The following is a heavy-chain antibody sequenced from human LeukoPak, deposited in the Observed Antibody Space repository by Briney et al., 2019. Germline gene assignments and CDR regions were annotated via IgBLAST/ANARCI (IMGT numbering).Heavy chain of an antibody. V-gene: IGHV4-30-4*08. D-gene: IGHD6-6*01. J-gene: IGHJ5*02. CDR2: INHSGST. Sequence: PSQTLSLTCTVSGGSISSGDYYWSWIRQPPGKGLEWIGEINHSGSTNYNPSLKSRVTISVDTSKNQFSPKLSSVTAADTAVYYCARVGGSIAARPILAWFDPWGQGTLVTVSS. CDR3: ARVGGSIAARPILAWFDP. CDR1: GGSISSGDYY.